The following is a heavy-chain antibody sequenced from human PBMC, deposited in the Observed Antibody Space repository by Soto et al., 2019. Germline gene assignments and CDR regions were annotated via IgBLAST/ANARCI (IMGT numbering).Heavy chain of an antibody. Sequence: SETLSLTCTVSGGSISSYYWSWIRQPPGKGLEWTGYIYYSGSTNYNPSLKSRVTISVDTSKNQFSLKLSSVTAADTAVYYCARGYLWFGELLQPYFDYWGQGTLVTVSS. CDR2: IYYSGST. CDR1: GGSISSYY. V-gene: IGHV4-59*01. J-gene: IGHJ4*02. CDR3: ARGYLWFGELLQPYFDY. D-gene: IGHD3-10*01.